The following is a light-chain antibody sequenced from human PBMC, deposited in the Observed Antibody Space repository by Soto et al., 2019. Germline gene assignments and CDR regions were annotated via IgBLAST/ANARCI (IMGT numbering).Light chain of an antibody. J-gene: IGKJ4*01. CDR1: QGISSF. CDR2: GAS. Sequence: TQSPSFLTTSVGDRVTITFRASQGISSFLAWYQQKPGQAPRLLIYGASSRATGIPDRFSGSGSGTDFTLTISRLEPEDFAVYYCQQYGSSLTFGGGTKVDIK. V-gene: IGKV3-20*01. CDR3: QQYGSSLT.